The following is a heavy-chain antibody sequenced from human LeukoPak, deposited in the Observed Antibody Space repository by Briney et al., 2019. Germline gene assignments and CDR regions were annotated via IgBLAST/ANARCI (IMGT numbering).Heavy chain of an antibody. CDR2: ISYDGSNK. CDR3: ATTDSGYYSRFY. CDR1: GFTFSSYG. D-gene: IGHD3-22*01. Sequence: GRSLRLSCAASGFTFSSYGMHWVRQAPGKGLEWVAVISYDGSNKYYADSVKGRFTISRDNSKNTLYLQMNSLRAEDTAVYYCATTDSGYYSRFYWGQGTLVTVSS. V-gene: IGHV3-30*03. J-gene: IGHJ4*02.